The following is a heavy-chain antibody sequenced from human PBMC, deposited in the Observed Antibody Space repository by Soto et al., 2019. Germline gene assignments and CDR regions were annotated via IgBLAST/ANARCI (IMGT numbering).Heavy chain of an antibody. CDR3: ARGGAKGLWNY. D-gene: IGHD5-18*01. V-gene: IGHV4-59*01. CDR2: IYYSGST. CDR1: GGSISSYY. Sequence: QVQLQESGPGRVKPSETLSLTCTVSGGSISSYYWSWIRQPPGKGLEWIGYIYYSGSTNYNPSLRSRVTIPVDTSKNQFSLKLSSVTAADTAVYYCARGGAKGLWNYWGQGTLVTVSS. J-gene: IGHJ4*02.